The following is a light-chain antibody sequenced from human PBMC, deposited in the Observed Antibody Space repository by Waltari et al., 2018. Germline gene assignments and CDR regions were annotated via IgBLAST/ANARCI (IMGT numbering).Light chain of an antibody. CDR2: AAS. CDR1: PGISSY. J-gene: IGKJ2*01. Sequence: DIQLTQSPSFLSVSVGDRVTITCRASPGISSYLAWYQQQPGEAPKLLISAASTLQSGVPSRFSGSGSGTEFTLTISSLQPEDFATYYCQQLNSFPYTFGQGTKLDIK. CDR3: QQLNSFPYT. V-gene: IGKV1-9*01.